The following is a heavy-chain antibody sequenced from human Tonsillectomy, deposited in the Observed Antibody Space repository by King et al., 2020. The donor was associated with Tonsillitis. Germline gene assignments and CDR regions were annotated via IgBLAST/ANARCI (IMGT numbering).Heavy chain of an antibody. CDR2: IFSSGNT. V-gene: IGHV4-59*01. CDR3: AREGSYYIHPDLFDS. CDR1: GGSLSSYF. J-gene: IGHJ3*01. Sequence: VQLQESGPGLVKPSETLSLTCAVSGGSLSSYFWTWIRQPPGKGLEWIGNIFSSGNTNYNPSFKSRATISIDTSKNHFSLELSSMTAADTAIYYCAREGSYYIHPDLFDSWGQGKRVT. D-gene: IGHD3-10*01.